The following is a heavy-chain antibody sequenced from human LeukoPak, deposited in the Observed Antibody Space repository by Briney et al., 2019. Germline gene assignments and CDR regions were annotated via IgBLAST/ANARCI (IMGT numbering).Heavy chain of an antibody. V-gene: IGHV3-7*01. J-gene: IGHJ3*02. CDR2: IKQDGSEK. CDR1: GFTFSSYW. CDR3: AREGRGWETNAFDI. Sequence: GGSLRLSCAASGFTFSSYWMSWVRQAPGKGLEWVANIKQDGSEKYYVDSVKGRFTISRDNSKNTLYLQMNSLRAEDTAVYYCAREGRGWETNAFDIWGQGTMVTVSS. D-gene: IGHD1-26*01.